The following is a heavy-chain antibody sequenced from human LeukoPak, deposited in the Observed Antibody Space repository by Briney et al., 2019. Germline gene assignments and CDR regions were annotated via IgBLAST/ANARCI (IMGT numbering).Heavy chain of an antibody. Sequence: SETLSLTCTVSGGSISSSSYYWGWIRQPPGKGLEWIGSIYYSGSTYYNPSLKSRVTISVDTSKNQFSLKLSSVTAADTAVYYCARGRYDFWSGYQYYYYMDVWGKGTTVTVSS. D-gene: IGHD3-3*01. CDR1: GGSISSSSYY. V-gene: IGHV4-39*07. J-gene: IGHJ6*03. CDR3: ARGRYDFWSGYQYYYYMDV. CDR2: IYYSGST.